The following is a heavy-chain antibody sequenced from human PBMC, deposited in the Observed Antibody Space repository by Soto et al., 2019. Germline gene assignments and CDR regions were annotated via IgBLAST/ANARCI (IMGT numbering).Heavy chain of an antibody. Sequence: EVQLVESGGGLVKPGGSLRLSCAASGFTFSTYSMNWVRQAPGKGLEWVSSISSSSSYIYYADSVKGRFTISRDNAKNSLYLQMTSLRAEDTAVYYCARYDSSGYYWPYYDYGMDVWGQGTTVTVSS. CDR1: GFTFSTYS. V-gene: IGHV3-21*01. D-gene: IGHD3-22*01. CDR3: ARYDSSGYYWPYYDYGMDV. CDR2: ISSSSSYI. J-gene: IGHJ6*02.